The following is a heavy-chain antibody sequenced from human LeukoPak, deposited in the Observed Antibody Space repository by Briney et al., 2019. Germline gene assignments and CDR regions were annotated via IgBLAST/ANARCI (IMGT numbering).Heavy chain of an antibody. J-gene: IGHJ3*02. Sequence: ASVTVSCKASGYTFTSYAMHWVRQAPGQRLEWMGWINAGNGNTKYSQKFHGIVTIIRETSASTAYMVLSSLRSEATAVYYCAKERTAAGYAFHMWGQETMVSVSS. V-gene: IGHV1-3*01. CDR3: AKERTAAGYAFHM. D-gene: IGHD6-25*01. CDR1: GYTFTSYA. CDR2: INAGNGNT.